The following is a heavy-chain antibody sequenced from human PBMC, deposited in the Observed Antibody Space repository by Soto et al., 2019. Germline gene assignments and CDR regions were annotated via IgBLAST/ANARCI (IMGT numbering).Heavy chain of an antibody. J-gene: IGHJ6*02. Sequence: EVQLVESGGGLVKPGGSLRLSCAASGFTFSNAWMKWVRQAPGKGLEWVGRIKSKTDGGTTDYAAPVKGRFTISRDDSKNTLYLQMNSLKTEDTAVYYCTTDRGTVVTYYYGMDVWGQGTTVTVSS. CDR1: GFTFSNAW. V-gene: IGHV3-15*07. CDR2: IKSKTDGGTT. D-gene: IGHD2-15*01. CDR3: TTDRGTVVTYYYGMDV.